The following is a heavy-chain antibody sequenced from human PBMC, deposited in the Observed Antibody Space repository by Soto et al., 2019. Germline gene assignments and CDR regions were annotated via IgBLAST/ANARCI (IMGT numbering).Heavy chain of an antibody. CDR2: VYYTGST. CDR3: ARSVAVRGEHFDS. J-gene: IGHJ5*01. D-gene: IGHD2-21*01. Sequence: SETLSLTCSVSGGSISGSYWSWIRQSPGKGLEWLGYVYYTGSTNYNPSLRSRVSISVDTSKNEFSLSLNSVTAADTAVYFCARSVAVRGEHFDSWGQGTQVTVSS. CDR1: GGSISGSY. V-gene: IGHV4-59*01.